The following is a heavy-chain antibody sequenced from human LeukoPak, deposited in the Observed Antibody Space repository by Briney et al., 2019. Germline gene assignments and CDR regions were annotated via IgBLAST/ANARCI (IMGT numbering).Heavy chain of an antibody. Sequence: SQTLSLTCAVYGGSFSGYYWSWIRQPPGKGLEWIGEINHSGSTNYNPSLKSRVTISVDTSKNQFSLKLSSVTAADTAVYYCARASVRLIDYWGQGTLVTVSS. CDR2: INHSGST. D-gene: IGHD4-17*01. CDR3: ARASVRLIDY. CDR1: GGSFSGYY. V-gene: IGHV4-34*01. J-gene: IGHJ4*02.